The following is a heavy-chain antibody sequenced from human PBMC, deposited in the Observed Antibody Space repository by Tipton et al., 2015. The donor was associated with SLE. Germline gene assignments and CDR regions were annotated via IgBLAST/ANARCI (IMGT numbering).Heavy chain of an antibody. CDR3: AKYHEWLVDRGAFDV. D-gene: IGHD6-19*01. J-gene: IGHJ3*01. CDR2: ISWDSVII. Sequence: SLRLSCVVSGFTFEDYAMHWVRQAPGKGLEWVSGISWDSVIIGYADSVKGRFTISRDNAKNSLYLQMNSLRDEDTALYYCAKYHEWLVDRGAFDVWGQGTTVTVPS. CDR1: GFTFEDYA. V-gene: IGHV3-9*01.